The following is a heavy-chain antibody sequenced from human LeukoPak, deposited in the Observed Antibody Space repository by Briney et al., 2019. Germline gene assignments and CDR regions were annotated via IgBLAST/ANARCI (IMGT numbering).Heavy chain of an antibody. CDR1: GFTFSSYA. CDR2: ISGSGGST. J-gene: IGHJ4*02. D-gene: IGHD3-22*01. V-gene: IGHV3-23*01. CDR3: ARHYYDVNGYYYPLDY. Sequence: PGGSLRLSCAASGFTFSSYAMSWVRQAPGKGLEWVSAISGSGGSTYYADSVKGRFTISRDNSKNTLYLQMNSLRAEDTAVYYCARHYYDVNGYYYPLDYWGQGTLVTVSS.